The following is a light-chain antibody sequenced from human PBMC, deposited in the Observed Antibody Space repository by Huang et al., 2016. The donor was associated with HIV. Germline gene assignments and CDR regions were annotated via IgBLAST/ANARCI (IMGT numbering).Light chain of an antibody. J-gene: IGKJ1*01. CDR2: WAS. Sequence: DIVMTQSPDLLAVSLGERATINCKSSQRIVYNYARKYYLAWYQQKPGQPPKLLIYWASTRESGVPDRFSGSGSGTDFTLTISSLQAEDVAVYYCQQYYGSPPTFGQGTKVEIK. CDR1: QRIVYNYARKYY. V-gene: IGKV4-1*01. CDR3: QQYYGSPPT.